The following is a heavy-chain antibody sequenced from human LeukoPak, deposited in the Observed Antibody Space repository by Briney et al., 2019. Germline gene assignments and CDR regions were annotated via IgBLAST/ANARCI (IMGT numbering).Heavy chain of an antibody. V-gene: IGHV2-70*11. CDR2: IDWDDDK. D-gene: IGHD1-20*01. Sequence: SGPTLVNPTQTLTLTCTFSGFSLSTSGMCVSWIRQPPGKALEWLARIDWDDDKYYSTSLKTRLTISKDTSKNQVVLTMTNMDPVDTATYYCARIPRNWNAKYYYYYMDVWGKGTTVTVSS. CDR3: ARIPRNWNAKYYYYYMDV. J-gene: IGHJ6*03. CDR1: GFSLSTSGMC.